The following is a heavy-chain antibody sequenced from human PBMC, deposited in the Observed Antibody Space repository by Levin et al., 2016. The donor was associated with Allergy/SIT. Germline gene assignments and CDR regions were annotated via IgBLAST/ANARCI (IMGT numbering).Heavy chain of an antibody. CDR2: TSSDGGYT. CDR3: ARDVGRYYADRRGHDNWFDP. D-gene: IGHD3-10*01. J-gene: IGHJ5*02. V-gene: IGHV3-30-3*01. Sequence: GGSLRLSCEASGFIFSDSSMHWVRQAPDKGLEWLARTSSDGGYTYYGDSVRGRFTISRDNSKNTLFLQMNSLRSEDTAVYFCARDVGRYYADRRGHDNWFDPWGHGTLVLVSS. CDR1: GFIFSDSS.